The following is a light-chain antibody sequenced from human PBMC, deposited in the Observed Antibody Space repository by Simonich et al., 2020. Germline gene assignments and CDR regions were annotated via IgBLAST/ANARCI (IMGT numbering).Light chain of an antibody. V-gene: IGKV4-1*01. J-gene: IGKJ2*01. CDR3: QQYYSTPYT. Sequence: DIVMTQSPDSLAVSLGERATINCKSSQSVLYSSNNKNYLAWYQQKPGQPHKLLIYWASTRESGVPDRFNGSGSGTDFTLTISSLQAEDVAVYYCQQYYSTPYTFGQGTKLEIK. CDR1: QSVLYSSNNKNY. CDR2: WAS.